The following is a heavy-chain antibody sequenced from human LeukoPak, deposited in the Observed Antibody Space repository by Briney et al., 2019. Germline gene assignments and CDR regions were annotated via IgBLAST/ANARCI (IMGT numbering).Heavy chain of an antibody. D-gene: IGHD2-2*01. Sequence: GSVTVSCKASGYTFTSYYMHWVRQAPGQGLEWMGWIKTNSGSTNYAQKLEGRVTMTRDTSINTAYTELSRLRSDDTAVYYWSIVVGFCSSTSCYSGGYDYWGQGTLVTASS. CDR3: SIVVGFCSSTSCYSGGYDY. CDR2: IKTNSGST. CDR1: GYTFTSYY. V-gene: IGHV1-2*02. J-gene: IGHJ4*02.